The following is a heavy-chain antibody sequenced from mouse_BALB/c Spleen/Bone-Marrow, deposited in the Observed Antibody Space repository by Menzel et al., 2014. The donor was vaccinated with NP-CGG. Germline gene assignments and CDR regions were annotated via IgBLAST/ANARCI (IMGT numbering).Heavy chain of an antibody. CDR2: IHPSDTET. CDR1: GYSFTSYW. Sequence: ESGAELVRPGASVKLSCKASGYSFTSYWMNWVKQRPGHGLEWIGMIHPSDTETRLNQRFEDKATLTVDKSSSTAYMQLNSPTSEDSAVYYCARLEGNYGSTFAYWGQGTLVTVSA. CDR3: ARLEGNYGSTFAY. V-gene: IGHV1-74*04. J-gene: IGHJ3*01. D-gene: IGHD1-1*01.